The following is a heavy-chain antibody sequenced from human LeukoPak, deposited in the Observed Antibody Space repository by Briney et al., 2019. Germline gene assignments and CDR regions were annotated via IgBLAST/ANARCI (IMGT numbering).Heavy chain of an antibody. CDR3: ARPGTPYYYDSSGHFDY. CDR1: GYTFTSYD. CDR2: INPSGGST. D-gene: IGHD3-22*01. V-gene: IGHV1-46*01. Sequence: ASVKVSCKASGYTFTSYDINWVRQATGQGLEWMEIINPSGGSTSYAQKFQGRVTMTRDTSTSTVYMELSSLRTEDTAVYYCARPGTPYYYDSSGHFDYWGQGTLVTVSS. J-gene: IGHJ4*02.